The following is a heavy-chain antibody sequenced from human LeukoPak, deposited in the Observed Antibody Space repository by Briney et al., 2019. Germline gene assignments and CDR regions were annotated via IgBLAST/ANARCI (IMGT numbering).Heavy chain of an antibody. D-gene: IGHD2-15*01. V-gene: IGHV3-30*04. Sequence: GGSLRLSCAASGFTFSSYAMHWVRQAPGKGLEWVAVISYDGGNKYYADSVKGRFTISRDNSKNTLYLQMNSLRAEDTAVYYCARDGCSGGSCSWFDYWGQGTLLTVSS. CDR3: ARDGCSGGSCSWFDY. J-gene: IGHJ5*01. CDR2: ISYDGGNK. CDR1: GFTFSSYA.